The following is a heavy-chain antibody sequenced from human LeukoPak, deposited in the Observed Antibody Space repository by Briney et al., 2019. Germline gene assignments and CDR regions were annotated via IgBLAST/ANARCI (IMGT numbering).Heavy chain of an antibody. Sequence: SETLSLTCTVSGGSISNSSYYWGWIRQPPGKGLEWIGSIYYSGNTYYNPSLKSRVTLSVDTSKNQFSLKLSSVTAADTAVYYCARLGDTVSTDRYFDYWGQGTLVTVSS. CDR1: GGSISNSSYY. V-gene: IGHV4-39*01. J-gene: IGHJ4*02. D-gene: IGHD5/OR15-5a*01. CDR2: IYYSGNT. CDR3: ARLGDTVSTDRYFDY.